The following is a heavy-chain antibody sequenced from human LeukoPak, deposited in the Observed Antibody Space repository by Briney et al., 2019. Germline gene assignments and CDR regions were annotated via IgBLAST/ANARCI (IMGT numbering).Heavy chain of an antibody. Sequence: ASVKVSCKASGYIFTAYYIHWLRQALGQGLEWMGWINPNSGGTSFALNFQGRVTLTRDTSISTVYMELSRLRSDDTAVYYCARDLSGGALGAFDIWGQGTMVTVSS. CDR1: GYIFTAYY. J-gene: IGHJ3*02. D-gene: IGHD2-15*01. CDR3: ARDLSGGALGAFDI. V-gene: IGHV1-2*02. CDR2: INPNSGGT.